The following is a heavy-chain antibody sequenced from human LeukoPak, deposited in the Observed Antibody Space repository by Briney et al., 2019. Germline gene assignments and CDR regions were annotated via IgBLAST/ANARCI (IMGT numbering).Heavy chain of an antibody. CDR2: INPNSGCT. J-gene: IGHJ3*02. D-gene: IGHD2-21*01. Sequence: GASVKVSCKASGYTFTGYYMHWVRQAPGQGLEWMGWINPNSGCTNYAQKFQGRATMTRDTSISTAYMELSRLRSDDTAVYDCAREELLDLAYCGGDCYPADSDAFDIWGQGTMVTVSS. V-gene: IGHV1-2*02. CDR3: AREELLDLAYCGGDCYPADSDAFDI. CDR1: GYTFTGYY.